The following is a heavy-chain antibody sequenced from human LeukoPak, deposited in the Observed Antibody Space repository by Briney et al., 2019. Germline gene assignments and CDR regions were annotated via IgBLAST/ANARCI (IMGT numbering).Heavy chain of an antibody. CDR1: GYTFTGYY. Sequence: LRASVKVSCKASGYTFTGYYMHWVRQAPGQGLEWMGWINPNSGGTNYAQKFQGWVTMTRDTSISTAYMELSRLRSDDTAVYYCARGRDSSKAIDYWRQGTLVTVSS. J-gene: IGHJ4*02. V-gene: IGHV1-2*04. D-gene: IGHD6-19*01. CDR2: INPNSGGT. CDR3: ARGRDSSKAIDY.